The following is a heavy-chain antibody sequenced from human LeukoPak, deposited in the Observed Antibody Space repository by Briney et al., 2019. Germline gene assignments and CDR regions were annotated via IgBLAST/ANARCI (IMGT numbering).Heavy chain of an antibody. D-gene: IGHD2-8*02. CDR1: EFPGGSNP. J-gene: IGHJ4*02. CDR2: IYSGGIT. CDR3: ATYRQVLLPFES. V-gene: IGHV3-66*01. Sequence: WGSLRLPCGGPEFPGGSNPLTLVRQAPGKGVGWVSLIYSGGITYYADAVKGRFTISRDNSKNTLYLQMNSLRAEDTAIYYCATYRQVLLPFESWGQGTLVTVSS.